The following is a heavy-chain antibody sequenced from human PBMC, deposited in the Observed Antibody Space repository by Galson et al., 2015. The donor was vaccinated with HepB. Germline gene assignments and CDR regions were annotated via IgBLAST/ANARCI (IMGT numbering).Heavy chain of an antibody. J-gene: IGHJ4*02. D-gene: IGHD3-22*01. CDR2: IIPIFGTA. V-gene: IGHV1-69*06. Sequence: SVKVSCKASGGTFSSYAISWVRQAPGQGLEWMGGIIPIFGTANYAQKFQGRVTITADKSTSTAYMELSSLRSEDTAVYYCARVDYYDSSGYSTIPYWGQGTLVTVSS. CDR1: GGTFSSYA. CDR3: ARVDYYDSSGYSTIPY.